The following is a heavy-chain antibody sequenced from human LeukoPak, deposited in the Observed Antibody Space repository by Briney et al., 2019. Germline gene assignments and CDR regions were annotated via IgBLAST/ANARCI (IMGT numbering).Heavy chain of an antibody. D-gene: IGHD2-21*01. CDR1: GFTLNSYA. J-gene: IGHJ4*02. Sequence: GESLRLSCVASGFTLNSYAMTWLRQAPGKGLEWVAGISGGGGSTFYADSVKGRFTISRDKFKNTLYLQMKSLSAEDTALYYCAKDPSIALSTFDYWGQGTLVTVSS. CDR3: AKDPSIALSTFDY. CDR2: ISGGGGST. V-gene: IGHV3-23*01.